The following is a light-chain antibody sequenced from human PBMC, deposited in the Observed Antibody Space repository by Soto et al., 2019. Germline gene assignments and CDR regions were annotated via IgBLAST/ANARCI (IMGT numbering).Light chain of an antibody. J-gene: IGKJ5*01. CDR3: QQVRSYPIT. CDR1: QGLAGY. V-gene: IGKV1-9*01. Sequence: IQLTQSPSFLSASVGDRVTITCRASQGLAGYLAWYQQKPGKAPNLLIYTTSTLQSGVPSRFSGSGSGTEFTLTISSLQPEDFATYYCQQVRSYPITFGQGTRLEIK. CDR2: TTS.